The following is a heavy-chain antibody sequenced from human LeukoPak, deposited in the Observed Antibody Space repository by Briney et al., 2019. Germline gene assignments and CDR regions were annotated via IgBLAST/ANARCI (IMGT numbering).Heavy chain of an antibody. J-gene: IGHJ4*02. CDR1: GYTFTNYH. CDR2: INPNTGDR. Sequence: ASVKVSCKASGYTFTNYHINWVRQAPGQGLEWMGRINPNTGDRGYAQKFQGRVSITSDTSISTAYMELGSLRSEDTAVYFRARTTSLTASGYDYWGQGTLVTVSS. V-gene: IGHV1-8*03. D-gene: IGHD4-17*01. CDR3: ARTTSLTASGYDY.